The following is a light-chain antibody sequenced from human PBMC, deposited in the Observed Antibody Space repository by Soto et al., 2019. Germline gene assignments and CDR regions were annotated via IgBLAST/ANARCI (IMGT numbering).Light chain of an antibody. CDR3: KQYNNWPRT. J-gene: IGKJ1*01. V-gene: IGKV3-20*01. Sequence: EIVCTQSPGILSLSPGERATLSCRASQSVSSSYLAWYQQKPGQAPRLLIYGASSRATGIPDRFSGGGSGTDFTLTISSLEPEDFAVYYCKQYNNWPRTFGQGTKVDIK. CDR2: GAS. CDR1: QSVSSSY.